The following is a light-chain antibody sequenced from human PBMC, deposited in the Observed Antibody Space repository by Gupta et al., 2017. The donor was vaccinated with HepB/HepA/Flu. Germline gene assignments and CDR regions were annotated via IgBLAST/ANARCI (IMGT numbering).Light chain of an antibody. J-gene: IGKJ5*01. CDR3: QQYDNRPPSIT. CDR1: KDISNF. V-gene: IGKV1-33*01. Sequence: DIHLTHSPSSLSASVGDRVTITCPASKDISNFLHCYQQTPGKAPKVLIYDASNLATGVPSRFSGSWSWTHVIFTINNLQPEDVATYYYQQYDNRPPSITFGQGTRLDIK. CDR2: DAS.